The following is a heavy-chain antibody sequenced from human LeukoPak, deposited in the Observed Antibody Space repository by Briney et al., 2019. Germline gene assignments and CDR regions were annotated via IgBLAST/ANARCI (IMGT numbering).Heavy chain of an antibody. D-gene: IGHD2-8*02. Sequence: GALRLSCAASGFTFSRNAMSWVRQAPGKGLEWVSAISGSGSNTYYADSVKGRFTISRDNSKNTLYLQMNSLRAEDTAVYYCAREDPGHWSRRAFDIWGQGTMVTVSS. CDR3: AREDPGHWSRRAFDI. V-gene: IGHV3-23*01. CDR1: GFTFSRNA. CDR2: ISGSGSNT. J-gene: IGHJ3*02.